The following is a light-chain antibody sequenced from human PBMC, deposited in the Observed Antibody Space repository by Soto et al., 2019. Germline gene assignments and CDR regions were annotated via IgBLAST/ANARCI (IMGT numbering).Light chain of an antibody. CDR3: CSYEGSYTLYV. CDR1: SSDVGGYNY. V-gene: IGLV2-11*01. Sequence: TQPPSLSGAPGHSFAISCTGTSSDVGGYNYVSWYQQHPGKAPKLMIYDVSKRPSGVPDRFSGSKSGNTASLTISGLQAEDEADYSCCSYEGSYTLYVFGNGTNVTVL. CDR2: DVS. J-gene: IGLJ1*01.